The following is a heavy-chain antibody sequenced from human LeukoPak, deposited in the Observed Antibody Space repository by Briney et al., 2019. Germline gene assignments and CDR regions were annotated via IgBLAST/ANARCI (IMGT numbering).Heavy chain of an antibody. CDR2: ISSNGDNT. Sequence: HPGGSLRLSCSVSGFTFSTYVMHWVRQAPGKGLEYVSAISSNGDNTYYADSVKGRFTISRDNSKNTLYLQMSSLRADDTAVYYCVRGTGYWGQGILVTVSS. J-gene: IGHJ4*02. V-gene: IGHV3-64D*06. CDR3: VRGTGY. CDR1: GFTFSTYV.